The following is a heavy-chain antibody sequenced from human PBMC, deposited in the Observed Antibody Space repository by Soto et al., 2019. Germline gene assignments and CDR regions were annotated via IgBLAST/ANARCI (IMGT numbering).Heavy chain of an antibody. J-gene: IGHJ4*02. CDR2: IYYSGID. CDR3: AREGGDEVDY. CDR1: GASISSGSYY. Sequence: QVQLQESGPGLVKASQTLSLTCTVSGASISSGSYYWSWFRQHTGKGLEWIGYIYYSGIDYYNRSLKSRLTRSVDTSKHQFSLRLSSVTAADTAAYYSAREGGDEVDYWGQGTLVTVAS. D-gene: IGHD2-21*01. V-gene: IGHV4-31*03.